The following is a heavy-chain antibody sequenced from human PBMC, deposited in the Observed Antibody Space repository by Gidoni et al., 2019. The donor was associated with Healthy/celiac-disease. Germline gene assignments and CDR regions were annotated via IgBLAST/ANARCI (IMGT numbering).Heavy chain of an antibody. V-gene: IGHV3-23*01. CDR3: AKDNGGSSSWENWFDP. J-gene: IGHJ5*02. Sequence: TISRDNSKNTLYLQMNSLRAEDTAVYYCAKDNGGSSSWENWFDPWGQGTLVTVSS. D-gene: IGHD6-13*01.